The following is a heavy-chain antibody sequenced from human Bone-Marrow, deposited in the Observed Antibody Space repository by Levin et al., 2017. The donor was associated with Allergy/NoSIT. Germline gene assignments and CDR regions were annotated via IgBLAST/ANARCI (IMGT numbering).Heavy chain of an antibody. D-gene: IGHD5-18*01. J-gene: IGHJ4*02. CDR1: GGSISTYL. V-gene: IGHV4-59*08. CDR2: INYSGGS. Sequence: RSQTLSLTCAVSGGSISTYLWSWIRPPPGKRLEWIGYINYSGGSDYNPSLKSRVTLSVDTSANQFSLRLRSVTAADTAVYYCARHALDTAFEGAYYFDYWGQGTLVTVSS. CDR3: ARHALDTAFEGAYYFDY.